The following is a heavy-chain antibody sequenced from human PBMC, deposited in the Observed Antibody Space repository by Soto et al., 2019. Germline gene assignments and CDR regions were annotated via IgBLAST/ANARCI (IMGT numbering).Heavy chain of an antibody. Sequence: VASVKVSCKASGGTFSSYAISWVRQAPGQGLEWMGGIIPIFGAANYAQKFQGRVTITADESTSTAYMELSSLRSEDTAVYYCASTHSGYDYAYYYGMDVWGQGTTVTVSS. CDR3: ASTHSGYDYAYYYGMDV. CDR1: GGTFSSYA. D-gene: IGHD5-12*01. J-gene: IGHJ6*02. V-gene: IGHV1-69*13. CDR2: IIPIFGAA.